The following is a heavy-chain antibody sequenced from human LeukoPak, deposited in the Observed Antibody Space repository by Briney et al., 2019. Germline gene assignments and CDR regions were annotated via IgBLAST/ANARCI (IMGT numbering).Heavy chain of an antibody. CDR1: GGSLSSGGYY. CDR2: IFYSGST. CDR3: ARVARDYYGSGSYESHDY. V-gene: IGHV4-31*03. J-gene: IGHJ4*02. Sequence: SETLSLTCTVSGGSLSSGGYYWSWIRQHPGKGLEWIGYIFYSGSTYSNPSLKSRITISIDTPKNQFSLKVNSVTAADTAVYYCARVARDYYGSGSYESHDYWGQGTLVTVSS. D-gene: IGHD3-10*01.